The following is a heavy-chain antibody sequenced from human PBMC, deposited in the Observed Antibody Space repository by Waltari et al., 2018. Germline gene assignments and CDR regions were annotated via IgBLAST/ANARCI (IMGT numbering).Heavy chain of an antibody. J-gene: IGHJ5*02. D-gene: IGHD2-21*02. CDR2: IYYHWIT. Sequence: QVQLQESGPSLLKHSETLSLTCTVSGGSISGFYWSWVRQPPGKGLERIGDIYYHWITNFNPALKSRVTMSVDTSKNQFSLKLSSVTAADTAFYYCARGGGGDWEWFDPWGQGTLVTVSS. V-gene: IGHV4-59*01. CDR1: GGSISGFY. CDR3: ARGGGGDWEWFDP.